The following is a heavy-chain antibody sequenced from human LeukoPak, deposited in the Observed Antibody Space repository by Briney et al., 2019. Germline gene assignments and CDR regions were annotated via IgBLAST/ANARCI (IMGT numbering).Heavy chain of an antibody. CDR2: IYTSGST. J-gene: IGHJ4*02. D-gene: IGHD3-10*01. CDR1: GGSISSGSYY. V-gene: IGHV4-61*02. Sequence: SETLSLTCTVSGGSISSGSYYWSWIRQPAGKGLEWIKRIYTSGSTNYNPSLKSRVTISVDTSKNQFPLKLSSVTAADTAVYYCARAHPYGSGRLDYWGQGTLVTVSS. CDR3: ARAHPYGSGRLDY.